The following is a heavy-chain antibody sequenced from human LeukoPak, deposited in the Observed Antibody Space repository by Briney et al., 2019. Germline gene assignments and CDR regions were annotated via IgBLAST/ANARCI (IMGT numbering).Heavy chain of an antibody. CDR1: GYTFTTYG. D-gene: IGHD6-13*01. J-gene: IGHJ4*02. CDR3: ARTGYSSSWYDFDY. Sequence: ASVKVSCKASGYTFTTYGIAWGRQAPEQGLEWMGWISAYNGNTNYAQKLQGRVTMTTDTSTSTAYMELRSLRSDDTAVYYCARTGYSSSWYDFDYWGQGTLVTVSS. CDR2: ISAYNGNT. V-gene: IGHV1-18*01.